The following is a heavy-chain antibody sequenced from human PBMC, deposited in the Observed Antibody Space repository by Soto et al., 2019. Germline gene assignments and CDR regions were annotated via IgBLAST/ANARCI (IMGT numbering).Heavy chain of an antibody. Sequence: GWSLRLSCAASGFTSSRYGLNWVRQAPGKRLEWVSYISSSSSYIYYADSVKGRFTISRDNAKNSLYLQMNSLRDEDTAVYYCARQGYSSYWVQGTLVRVYS. D-gene: IGHD6-13*01. CDR1: GFTSSRYG. J-gene: IGHJ4*02. CDR2: ISSSSSYI. CDR3: ARQGYSSY. V-gene: IGHV3-21*01.